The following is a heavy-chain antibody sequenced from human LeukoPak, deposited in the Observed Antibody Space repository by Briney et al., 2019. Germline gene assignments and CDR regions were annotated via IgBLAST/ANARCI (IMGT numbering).Heavy chain of an antibody. V-gene: IGHV1-69*05. J-gene: IGHJ4*02. CDR3: ARYSYGYGTLDY. CDR1: GGTFSSYA. Sequence: GASVKVSCKASGGTFSSYAISWVRQAPGQGLEWMGGIIPIFGTANYAQKFQGRVTITTDESTSTAYMELSSLRSEDTAVYYCARYSYGYGTLDYWGQGTLVTVSS. CDR2: IIPIFGTA. D-gene: IGHD5-18*01.